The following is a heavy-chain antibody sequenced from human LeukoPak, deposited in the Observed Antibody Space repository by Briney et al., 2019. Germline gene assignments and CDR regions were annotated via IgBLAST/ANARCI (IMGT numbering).Heavy chain of an antibody. D-gene: IGHD2-15*01. J-gene: IGHJ3*02. Sequence: ASVKVSCKASGGTFSSYAISWVRQAPGQGLEWMGWISAYNGNTNYAQKLQGRVTMTTDTSTSTAYMELRSLRSDDTAVYYCARVIGFSSVHDAFDIWGQGTMVTVSS. CDR2: ISAYNGNT. CDR3: ARVIGFSSVHDAFDI. V-gene: IGHV1-18*01. CDR1: GGTFSSYA.